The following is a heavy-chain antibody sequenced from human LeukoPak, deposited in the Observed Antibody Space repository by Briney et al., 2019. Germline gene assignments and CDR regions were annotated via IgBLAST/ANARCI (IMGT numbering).Heavy chain of an antibody. Sequence: SETLSLTCTVPGGSISSYYWSWIRQPPGKGLEWIGYIYYSGSTNYNPSLKSRVTISVDTSKNQFSLKLSSVTAADTAVYYCARRGYGSGSFNRYYFDYWGQGTLVTVSS. CDR2: IYYSGST. V-gene: IGHV4-59*08. J-gene: IGHJ4*02. CDR3: ARRGYGSGSFNRYYFDY. CDR1: GGSISSYY. D-gene: IGHD3-10*01.